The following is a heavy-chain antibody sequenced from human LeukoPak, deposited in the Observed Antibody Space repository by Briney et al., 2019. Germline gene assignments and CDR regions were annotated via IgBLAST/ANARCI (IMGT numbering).Heavy chain of an antibody. J-gene: IGHJ4*02. Sequence: ASVKVSCKASEYTFTVYYMHWVRQAPGQGLEWMGWINPNSGGTNYAQKFQGRVTMTRDTSISTAYMELSRLRSDDTAVYYCARDFSRSDTDYWGQGTLVTVSS. V-gene: IGHV1-2*02. CDR2: INPNSGGT. CDR3: ARDFSRSDTDY. CDR1: EYTFTVYY. D-gene: IGHD2/OR15-2a*01.